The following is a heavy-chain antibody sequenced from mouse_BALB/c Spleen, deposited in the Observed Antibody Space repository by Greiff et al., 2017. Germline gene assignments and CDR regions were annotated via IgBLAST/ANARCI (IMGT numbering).Heavy chain of an antibody. Sequence: QVQLQQSGAELAKPGASVKMSCKASGYTFTSYWMHWVKQRPGQGLEWIGYINPSTGYTEYNQKFKDKATLTADKSSSTAYMQLSSLTSEDSAVYYCARMGYYGSSPAWFAYWGQGTLVTVSA. CDR3: ARMGYYGSSPAWFAY. CDR2: INPSTGYT. D-gene: IGHD1-1*01. CDR1: GYTFTSYW. J-gene: IGHJ3*01. V-gene: IGHV1-7*01.